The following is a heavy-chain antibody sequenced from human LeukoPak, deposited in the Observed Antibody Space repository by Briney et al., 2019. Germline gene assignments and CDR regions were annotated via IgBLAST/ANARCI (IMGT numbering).Heavy chain of an antibody. CDR3: ARAYYYDSSGTAFDI. CDR1: GYTFTSYY. CDR2: INPSGGST. D-gene: IGHD3-22*01. V-gene: IGHV1-46*01. J-gene: IGHJ3*02. Sequence: ASVKVSCKASGYTFTSYYMHWVRQAPGQGLEWMGIINPSGGSTSYAQKFQGRVTMTRDTSTSTVYMELSSLRSEDTAAYYCARAYYYDSSGTAFDIWGQGTMVTVSS.